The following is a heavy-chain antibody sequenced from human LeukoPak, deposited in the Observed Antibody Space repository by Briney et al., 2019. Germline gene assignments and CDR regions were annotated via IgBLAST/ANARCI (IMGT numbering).Heavy chain of an antibody. V-gene: IGHV3-30*18. D-gene: IGHD1-26*01. Sequence: PGGSLRLSCAASGFTFSSYGIHWVRQAPGKGLEWVAVISYDGSNKYYADSVKGRFTISRDNSKNTLYLQMNSLRAEDTAVYYCAKDKCREWEPTSAHDYWGQGTLVTVSS. CDR3: AKDKCREWEPTSAHDY. CDR1: GFTFSSYG. J-gene: IGHJ4*02. CDR2: ISYDGSNK.